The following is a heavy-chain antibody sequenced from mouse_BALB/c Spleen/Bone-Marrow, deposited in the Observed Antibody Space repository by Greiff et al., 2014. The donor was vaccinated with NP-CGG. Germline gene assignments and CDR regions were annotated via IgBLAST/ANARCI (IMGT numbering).Heavy chain of an antibody. Sequence: VQLQESGAELAKPGASVKMSCKASGYTFTNYWMHWVKQRPGQGLEWIGYINLSTGNTEYNQKFKDKATLTADKSSSTAYMQLSSLTSEDSAVYYCARDDYDDYWGQGTTLTVSS. CDR1: GYTFTNYW. D-gene: IGHD2-4*01. CDR2: INLSTGNT. V-gene: IGHV1-7*01. J-gene: IGHJ2*01. CDR3: ARDDYDDY.